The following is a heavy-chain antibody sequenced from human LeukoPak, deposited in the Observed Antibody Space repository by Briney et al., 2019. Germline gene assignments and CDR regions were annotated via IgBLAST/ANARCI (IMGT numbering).Heavy chain of an antibody. V-gene: IGHV3-11*01. J-gene: IGHJ6*02. CDR1: GFTFSDYY. D-gene: IGHD4-17*01. Sequence: GGSLRLSCAASGFTFSDYYMSWIRQAPGKGLELVSYISSSGSTIYHADSVKVRFTISRDNAKNSLYLQMNSLRAEDTAVYYCARDYYGCARRPPYDMDVWGQGTTVTVSS. CDR2: ISSSGSTI. CDR3: ARDYYGCARRPPYDMDV.